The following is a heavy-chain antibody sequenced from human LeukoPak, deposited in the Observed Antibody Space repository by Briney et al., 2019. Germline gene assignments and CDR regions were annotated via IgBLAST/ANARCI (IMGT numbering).Heavy chain of an antibody. J-gene: IGHJ4*02. CDR1: GYSFTSYY. D-gene: IGHD4-23*01. CDR2: INPSGGST. CDR3: ARDPSSGNSFYFDY. V-gene: IGHV1-46*01. Sequence: GASVKVSCKAAGYSFTSYYMHWVRQAPGQGLEWMGIINPSGGSTTYAQKFQGRVTMTRDTSTSTDYMELSSLRSEDTAVYYCARDPSSGNSFYFDYWGQGTLVTVSS.